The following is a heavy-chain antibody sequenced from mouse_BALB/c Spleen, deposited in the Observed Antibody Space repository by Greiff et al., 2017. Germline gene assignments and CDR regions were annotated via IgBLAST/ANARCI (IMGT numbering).Heavy chain of an antibody. J-gene: IGHJ4*01. Sequence: EVHLVESGGGLVQPGGSRKLSCAASGFTFSSFGMHWVRQAPEKGLEWVAYISSGSSTIYYADTVKGRFTISRDNPKNTLFLQMTSLRSEDTAMYYCARSRDYEAMDYWGQGTSVTVSS. V-gene: IGHV5-17*02. CDR3: ARSRDYEAMDY. CDR2: ISSGSSTI. CDR1: GFTFSSFG.